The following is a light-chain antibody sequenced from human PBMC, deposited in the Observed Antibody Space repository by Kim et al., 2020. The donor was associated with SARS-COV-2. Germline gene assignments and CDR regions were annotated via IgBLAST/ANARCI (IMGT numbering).Light chain of an antibody. J-gene: IGKJ2*01. CDR3: LYYKNDLPT. V-gene: IGKV1-16*01. CDR1: HDITNY. Sequence: SASVGDRVTITCRSRHDITNYRVWIQQKPGEAPRSLIYAASSLRCGVSSMYSGSRSGTEFTLTINYLQPEDCATYYCLYYKNDLPTCAQGTKLEI. CDR2: AAS.